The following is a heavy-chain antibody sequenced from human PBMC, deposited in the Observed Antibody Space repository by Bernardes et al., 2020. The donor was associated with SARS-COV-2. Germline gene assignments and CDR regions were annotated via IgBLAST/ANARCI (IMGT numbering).Heavy chain of an antibody. CDR2: ISGSSTYI. CDR1: GFTFSTYT. V-gene: IGHV3-21*01. J-gene: IGHJ4*02. Sequence: GGSLRPSFAASGFTFSTYTMNLFRQAPGKGLEWVSYISGSSTYINYADSLKGRFTISRDNAKNSLYLQMNRLRAEDTAVYYCASVTGQRAANYWGQGTLVNVSS. D-gene: IGHD7-27*01. CDR3: ASVTGQRAANY.